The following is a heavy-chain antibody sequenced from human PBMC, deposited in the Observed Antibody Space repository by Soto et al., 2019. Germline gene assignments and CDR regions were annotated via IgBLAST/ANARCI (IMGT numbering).Heavy chain of an antibody. J-gene: IGHJ4*02. CDR3: ARHAYSSGWYYEFDY. CDR1: GYSFTSYW. Sequence: GESLKISCKGSGYSFTSYWIGWVRQMPGKGLEWMGIIYPGDSDTRYSPSSQGQVTISADKSISTAYLQWSSLKASDTAMYYCARHAYSSGWYYEFDYWGQGTLVTVSS. V-gene: IGHV5-51*01. CDR2: IYPGDSDT. D-gene: IGHD6-19*01.